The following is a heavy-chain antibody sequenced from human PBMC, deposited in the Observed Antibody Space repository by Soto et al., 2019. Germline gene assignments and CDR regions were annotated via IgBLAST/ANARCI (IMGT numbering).Heavy chain of an antibody. CDR2: VNPIVSMS. CDR3: ASSYGSGYRAFDY. Sequence: QVQLVQSGAEVKRPGSSVKVSCKASGDTFNFYSINWVRQAPGLGLEWMGRVNPIVSMSNYAEKFQGRVTMTEDKYTSTAYRELSSLRSEDKAIYYCASSYGSGYRAFDYWGQGALVTVSS. D-gene: IGHD3-10*01. V-gene: IGHV1-69*02. CDR1: GDTFNFYS. J-gene: IGHJ4*02.